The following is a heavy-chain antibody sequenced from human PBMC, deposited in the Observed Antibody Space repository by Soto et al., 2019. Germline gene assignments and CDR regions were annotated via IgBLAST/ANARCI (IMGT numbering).Heavy chain of an antibody. CDR1: GFTFNNYA. CDR3: AKERWEGYGMEV. Sequence: EVQLLESGGGLVQPGGSLRLSCAASGFTFNNYAMSWVRQAPGKGLEWVSTISSSGGSTYYADSVKGRFTISRDNSKNPLYLQMNSLRAEDTAVYYCAKERWEGYGMEVWGRGTTVTVSS. D-gene: IGHD1-26*01. V-gene: IGHV3-23*01. J-gene: IGHJ6*02. CDR2: ISSSGGST.